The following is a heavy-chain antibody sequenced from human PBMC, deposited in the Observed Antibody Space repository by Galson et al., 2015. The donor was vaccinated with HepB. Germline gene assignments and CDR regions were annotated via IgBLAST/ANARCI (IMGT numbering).Heavy chain of an antibody. CDR3: VRDGGGSSSENWFDP. CDR2: ISRSSRNI. J-gene: IGHJ5*02. V-gene: IGHV3-21*06. D-gene: IGHD6-6*01. CDR1: GFIFRTYT. Sequence: TLRLSCAASGFIFRTYTMNWVRQAPGKGLEWVSSISRSSRNIYYADSVKGRFTISRDNSKNSLYLHMSSQRAEDTAVYYCVRDGGGSSSENWFDPWGQGTLVTVSS.